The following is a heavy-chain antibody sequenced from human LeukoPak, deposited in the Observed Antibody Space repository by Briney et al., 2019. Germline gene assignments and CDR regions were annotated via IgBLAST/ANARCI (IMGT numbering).Heavy chain of an antibody. D-gene: IGHD3-10*01. J-gene: IGHJ6*04. V-gene: IGHV3-30*03. CDR3: ATDIISWFGEFDYGLDV. Sequence: GGSLRLSCAASGFTFSNYGMHWVRQAPGKGLGWVALIPYDGSNKYYADSVKGRFTISRHNSKTTLYLQMNSLRAEDTAVYSCATDIISWFGEFDYGLDVWGKGTTVTVSP. CDR2: IPYDGSNK. CDR1: GFTFSNYG.